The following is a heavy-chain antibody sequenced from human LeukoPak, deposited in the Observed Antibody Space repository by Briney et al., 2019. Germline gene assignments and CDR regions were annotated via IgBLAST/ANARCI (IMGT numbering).Heavy chain of an antibody. V-gene: IGHV4-34*01. CDR2: INHSGST. J-gene: IGHJ5*02. Sequence: PSETLSLTCAVYGGSFSGYYWSWIRQPPGKGLEWIGEINHSGSTNHNPSLKSRVTISVDTSKNQFSLKLSSVTAADTAVYYCARGRSSTSCYWFDPWGQGTLVTVSS. D-gene: IGHD2-2*01. CDR1: GGSFSGYY. CDR3: ARGRSSTSCYWFDP.